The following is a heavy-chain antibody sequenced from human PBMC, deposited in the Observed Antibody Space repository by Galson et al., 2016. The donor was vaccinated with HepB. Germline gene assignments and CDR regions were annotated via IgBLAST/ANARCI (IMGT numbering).Heavy chain of an antibody. D-gene: IGHD3-3*01. CDR3: ARDRGDSRITIFGVANYYFDC. CDR2: IYSGGST. J-gene: IGHJ4*02. Sequence: SLRLSCAASGFTVSSNYMSWVRQAPGKGLEWVSVIYSGGSTYYADSVKGRFTISRDNSKNTLYLQMNSLRAGDTAVYYCARDRGDSRITIFGVANYYFDCWGQGTLVTVSS. V-gene: IGHV3-53*05. CDR1: GFTVSSNY.